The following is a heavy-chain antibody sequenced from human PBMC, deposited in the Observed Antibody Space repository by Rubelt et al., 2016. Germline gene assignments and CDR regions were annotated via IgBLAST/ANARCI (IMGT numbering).Heavy chain of an antibody. V-gene: IGHV4-39*02. CDR3: ARLIIATHPDY. Sequence: QLQLQESGPGLVKPSETLSLTCTVSGGSISSSSYYWGWIRQPPGKGLEWIGNIYYSGSTYYNPSLKSRVTLSVDTSKNHFSLKLGVVTAADTAVYYCARLIIATHPDYWGQGTLVTVSS. D-gene: IGHD2-15*01. CDR2: IYYSGST. J-gene: IGHJ4*02. CDR1: GGSISSSSYY.